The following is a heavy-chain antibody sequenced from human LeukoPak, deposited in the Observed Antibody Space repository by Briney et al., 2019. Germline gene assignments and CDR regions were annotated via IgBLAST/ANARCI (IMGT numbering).Heavy chain of an antibody. D-gene: IGHD2-15*01. Sequence: GGSLRLSCAASGFTFSSYSMNWVRQAPGKGLEWVSSISSSSSYIYYADSVKGRFTISRDNSKNTLYLQMNSLRAEDTAVYYCALCGSCYSQKDYYYYGMDVWGQGTTVTVSS. V-gene: IGHV3-21*01. J-gene: IGHJ6*02. CDR1: GFTFSSYS. CDR2: ISSSSSYI. CDR3: ALCGSCYSQKDYYYYGMDV.